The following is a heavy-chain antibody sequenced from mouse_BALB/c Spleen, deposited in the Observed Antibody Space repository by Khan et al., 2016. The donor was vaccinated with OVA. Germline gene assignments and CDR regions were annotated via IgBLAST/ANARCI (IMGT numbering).Heavy chain of an antibody. J-gene: IGHJ3*01. CDR2: IWSGGST. CDR3: ARREYLMTWFAY. V-gene: IGHV2-2*02. CDR1: GFSLTNFG. Sequence: QIQLVQSGPGLVQPSQSLSITCTVSGFSLTNFGVHWVRQSPGKGLEWLGVIWSGGSTDYNAAFKSRLSISKDNSKRQVFFKMNSLQANDTATYYCARREYLMTWFAYWGQGTLVTVSA.